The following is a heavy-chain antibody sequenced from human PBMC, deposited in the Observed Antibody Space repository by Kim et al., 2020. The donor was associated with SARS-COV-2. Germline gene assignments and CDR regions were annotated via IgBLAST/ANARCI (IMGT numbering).Heavy chain of an antibody. V-gene: IGHV3-21*01. Sequence: GGSLRLSCAASGFTFSSYSMNWVRQAPGKGLEWVSSISSSSSYIYYADSVKGRFTISRDNAKNSLYLQMNSLRAEDTAVYYCASLGVVVPAAQPNYYYYYGMDVWGQGTTVTVSS. CDR2: ISSSSSYI. CDR1: GFTFSSYS. CDR3: ASLGVVVPAAQPNYYYYYGMDV. D-gene: IGHD2-2*01. J-gene: IGHJ6*02.